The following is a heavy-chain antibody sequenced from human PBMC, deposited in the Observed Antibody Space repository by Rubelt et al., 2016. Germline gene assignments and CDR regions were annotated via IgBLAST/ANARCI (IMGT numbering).Heavy chain of an antibody. CDR1: GYTFTTYG. Sequence: QVQLVQSGAEVKKPGASVKVSCKASGYTFTTYGISWVRQAPGQGLEGMGGIRTYNGNTNYAQKLQGRVTMTTDTSTSTAYMELRSLRSDDTAMYFCARGYCSSANCLFNWFDPWGQGTLVTVSS. D-gene: IGHD2-2*01. V-gene: IGHV1-18*01. CDR2: IRTYNGNT. CDR3: ARGYCSSANCLFNWFDP. J-gene: IGHJ5*02.